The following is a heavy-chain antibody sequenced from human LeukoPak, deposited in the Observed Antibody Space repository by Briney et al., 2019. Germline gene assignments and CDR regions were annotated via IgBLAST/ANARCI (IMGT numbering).Heavy chain of an antibody. V-gene: IGHV4-34*01. CDR1: GGSFSGYY. CDR3: AITTNSYFDL. Sequence: SETLSLTCAVYGGSFSGYYWSWIRQPPGKGLEWIGEINHSGSTNYNPSLKSRVTISVDTSKNQFSLKLSSVTAADTAVYYCAITTNSYFDLWGRGTLVTVSS. D-gene: IGHD1-26*01. J-gene: IGHJ2*01. CDR2: INHSGST.